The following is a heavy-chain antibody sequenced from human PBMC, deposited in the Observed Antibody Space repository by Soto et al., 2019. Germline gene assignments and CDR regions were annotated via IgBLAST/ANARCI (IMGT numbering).Heavy chain of an antibody. CDR3: AKDAWAVAVPNDAFEI. V-gene: IGHV3-23*01. CDR1: GFTFSRHA. J-gene: IGHJ3*02. D-gene: IGHD1-1*01. CDR2: ISGSGGST. Sequence: EVQLLESGGGLVQPGGSLRLSCEASGFTFSRHAMSWVRQAPGKGLEWVSDISGSGGSTSYADSVKGRFTISRDNSKNSLYLQMNTLSGEDTAVYYCAKDAWAVAVPNDAFEIRGQGTMVTVSS.